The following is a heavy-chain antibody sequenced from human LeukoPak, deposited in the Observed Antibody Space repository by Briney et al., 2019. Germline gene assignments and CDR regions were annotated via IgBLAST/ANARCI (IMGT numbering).Heavy chain of an antibody. CDR1: GFTFSDYY. V-gene: IGHV3-11*01. Sequence: VKPGGSLRLSRAASGFTFSDYYMSWIRQAPGKGLEWVSYISSSGSTIYYADSVKGRFTISRDNAKNSLYLQMNSLRAEDTAVYYCARVDYNWNYYYYYYMDVWGKGTTVTVSS. CDR3: ARVDYNWNYYYYYYMDV. D-gene: IGHD1-20*01. CDR2: ISSSGSTI. J-gene: IGHJ6*03.